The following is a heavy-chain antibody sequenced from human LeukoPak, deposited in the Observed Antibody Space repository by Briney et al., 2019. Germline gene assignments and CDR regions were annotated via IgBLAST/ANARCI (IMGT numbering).Heavy chain of an antibody. CDR1: GGFISSYY. V-gene: IGHV4-59*12. J-gene: IGHJ4*02. CDR2: IYYSGST. Sequence: KPSETLSLTCTVSGGFISSYYWSWIRQPPGKGLEWIGYIYYSGSTNYNPSLKSRVTMSVDTSKNQFSLKLSSVTAADTAVYYCASEYSSSWYGFDYWGQGTLVTVSS. D-gene: IGHD6-13*01. CDR3: ASEYSSSWYGFDY.